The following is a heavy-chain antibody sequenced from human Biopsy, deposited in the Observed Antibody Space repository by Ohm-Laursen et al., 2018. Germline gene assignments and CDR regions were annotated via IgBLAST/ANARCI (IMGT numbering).Heavy chain of an antibody. J-gene: IGHJ5*02. Sequence: ASVKVSCKASGYTFTGYHVHWVRQALGQGLEWMGWINAKTGDTNYPQKFQGRVTMTRDTSISTAYVDLSSLRSDDTAVYYCTRGGYYYDSLAYYYWFDPWGQGTLVTVSS. CDR3: TRGGYYYDSLAYYYWFDP. CDR1: GYTFTGYH. V-gene: IGHV1-2*02. CDR2: INAKTGDT. D-gene: IGHD3-22*01.